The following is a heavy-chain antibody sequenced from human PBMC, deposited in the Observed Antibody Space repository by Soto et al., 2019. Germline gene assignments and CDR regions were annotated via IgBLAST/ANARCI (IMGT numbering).Heavy chain of an antibody. D-gene: IGHD5-12*01. Sequence: QVQLVESGGGVVQPGRSLRLSCAASGFTFSSYGMHWVRQAPGKGLEWVAVISYDGSNKYYADSVKGRFTISRDNSKNTLYLQMNSLRAEDTAVYYCAKDQAYSGRWGSLDYWGQGTLVTFSS. CDR2: ISYDGSNK. V-gene: IGHV3-30*18. CDR3: AKDQAYSGRWGSLDY. CDR1: GFTFSSYG. J-gene: IGHJ4*02.